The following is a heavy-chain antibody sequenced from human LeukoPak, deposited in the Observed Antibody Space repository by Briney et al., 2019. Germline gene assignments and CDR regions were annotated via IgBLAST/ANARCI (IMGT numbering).Heavy chain of an antibody. CDR3: AKDDDWGRYKH. D-gene: IGHD3-16*01. Sequence: ASVKVSYKASGYTFTSYYMHWVRQAPGQGLEWMGIINPSGGSTSYAQKFQGRVTMTRDTSTSTVYMELSSLRSEDTAVYYCAKDDDWGRYKHWGQGTLVTVSS. CDR2: INPSGGST. V-gene: IGHV1-46*01. J-gene: IGHJ1*01. CDR1: GYTFTSYY.